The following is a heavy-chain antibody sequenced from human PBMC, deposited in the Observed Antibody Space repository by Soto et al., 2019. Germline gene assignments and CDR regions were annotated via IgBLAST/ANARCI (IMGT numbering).Heavy chain of an antibody. V-gene: IGHV4-4*02. CDR3: ATMTTVTTRAYFDY. CDR2: IYHSGST. J-gene: IGHJ4*02. D-gene: IGHD4-4*01. CDR1: GGSISSSNW. Sequence: SETLSLTCAVSGGSISSSNWWSWVRPPPGKGLEWIGEIYHSGSTNYNPSLKSRVTISVDKSKNQFSLKLSSVTASDTAVYYCATMTTVTTRAYFDYWGQGTLVTVSS.